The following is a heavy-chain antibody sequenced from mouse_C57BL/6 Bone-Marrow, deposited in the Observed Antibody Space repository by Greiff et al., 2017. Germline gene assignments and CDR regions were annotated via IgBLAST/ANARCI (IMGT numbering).Heavy chain of an antibody. V-gene: IGHV1-5*01. Sequence: VQLQQSGPVLARPGASVKMSCKTSGYTFTSYWMHWVKQRPGQGQEWIGAIYPGNSDTSNNQKFKGKAELTAFTSATAAYMAHSSLTDEDSAVDYCTISDGYYGVYAMDNWDQGTSVTVSS. D-gene: IGHD2-3*01. CDR3: TISDGYYGVYAMDN. CDR2: IYPGNSDT. J-gene: IGHJ4*01. CDR1: GYTFTSYW.